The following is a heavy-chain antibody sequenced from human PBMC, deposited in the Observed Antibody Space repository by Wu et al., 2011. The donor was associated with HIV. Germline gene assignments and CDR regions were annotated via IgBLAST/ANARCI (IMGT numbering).Heavy chain of an antibody. CDR3: ARDPTIAVAGTKSF. D-gene: IGHD6-19*01. V-gene: IGHV1-69*05. Sequence: EVKKPGASVKVSCKASGGTFSSYGLSWVRQALGQGLEWMGGIIPIFGTANYAQKFQGRVTITTDESTSTAYMELSSLRSEDTAVYYCARDPTIAVAGTKSFWGQGTLVSVSS. CDR1: GGTFSSYG. CDR2: IIPIFGTA. J-gene: IGHJ4*02.